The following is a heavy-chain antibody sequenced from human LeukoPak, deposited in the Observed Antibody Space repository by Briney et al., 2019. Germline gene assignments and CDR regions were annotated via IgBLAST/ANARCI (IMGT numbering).Heavy chain of an antibody. CDR2: LYTGGGA. CDR1: GFTVSSNS. Sequence: GGSLRLSCAASGFTVSSNSMAWVRQTPGRGLEWVSILYTGGGANYADSVKGRFTISRDNSRNTLFLQMDSLRAEDTAVYYCARRDTTGWFHHFDYWGQGTLATVSS. D-gene: IGHD6-19*01. V-gene: IGHV3-53*01. CDR3: ARRDTTGWFHHFDY. J-gene: IGHJ4*02.